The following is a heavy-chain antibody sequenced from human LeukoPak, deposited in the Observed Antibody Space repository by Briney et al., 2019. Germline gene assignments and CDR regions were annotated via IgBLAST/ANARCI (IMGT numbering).Heavy chain of an antibody. CDR2: INSDGSST. D-gene: IGHD6-19*01. J-gene: IGHJ4*01. V-gene: IGHV3-74*01. CDR1: GFTFSDYW. CDR3: ARGGSGWYLVN. Sequence: PGGSLRLSCAASGFTFSDYWMHWVRQAPGKGLVWVSRINSDGSSTTYADSVGGRFTISRDNAKNTLYVQMNSLSAEDTAVYYCARGGSGWYLVNWGHGTLVTVSS.